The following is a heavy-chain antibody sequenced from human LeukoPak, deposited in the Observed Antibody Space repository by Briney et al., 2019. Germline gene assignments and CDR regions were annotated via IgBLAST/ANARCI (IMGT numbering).Heavy chain of an antibody. D-gene: IGHD3-10*01. CDR2: ISAYSGNT. V-gene: IGHV1-18*01. Sequence: ASVKVSCKASGYTFTSYGISWVRQAPGQGPEWMGWISAYSGNTNYAQKLQGRVTMTTDTSTSTAYMELRSLRSDDTAVYYCARAPGVLLWFGELSPTDYWGQGTLVTVSS. CDR1: GYTFTSYG. J-gene: IGHJ4*02. CDR3: ARAPGVLLWFGELSPTDY.